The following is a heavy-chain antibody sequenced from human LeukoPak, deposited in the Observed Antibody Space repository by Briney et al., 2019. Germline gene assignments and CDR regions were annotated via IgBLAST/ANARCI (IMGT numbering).Heavy chain of an antibody. CDR2: IDTSGKT. J-gene: IGHJ5*02. D-gene: IGHD2-2*01. Sequence: SETLSLTCTVSGGSISSQYWSWIRQSPGKGLEWIGRIDTSGKTNYNPSLKSRVTISIDKSKGQFSLKVNSVTAADTAVYYCARGVSSSSSNWFDPWGQGALVTVSS. V-gene: IGHV4-4*07. CDR1: GGSISSQY. CDR3: ARGVSSSSSNWFDP.